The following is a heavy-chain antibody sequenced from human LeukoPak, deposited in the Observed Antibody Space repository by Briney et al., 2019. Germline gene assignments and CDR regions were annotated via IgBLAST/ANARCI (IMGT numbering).Heavy chain of an antibody. Sequence: GGSLTHPGSASGFPFHNASMNWVGPAPAKGLSWIGLFKSKTDGGTTDYAAPVKGRFTISRDDSKNTVYLQMDSLKTEDTAVYYCTTDFSSAVADTFDYWGQGTLVTVSS. D-gene: IGHD6-19*01. CDR3: TTDFSSAVADTFDY. CDR1: GFPFHNAS. CDR2: FKSKTDGGTT. J-gene: IGHJ4*02. V-gene: IGHV3-15*07.